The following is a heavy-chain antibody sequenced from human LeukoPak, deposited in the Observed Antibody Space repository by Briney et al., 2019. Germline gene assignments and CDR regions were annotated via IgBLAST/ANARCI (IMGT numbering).Heavy chain of an antibody. CDR3: ARDIVPGSGSPDY. J-gene: IGHJ4*02. CDR2: VKSDGSNP. Sequence: GGSLRLSCAASRFSFSNYWMHWVRQAPGKGLVWVSRVKSDGSNPSYADSVKGRFTISRDNAENMLYLQMNTLGAEDTAVYYCARDIVPGSGSPDYWGQGTLVTVSS. D-gene: IGHD3-10*01. CDR1: RFSFSNYW. V-gene: IGHV3-74*01.